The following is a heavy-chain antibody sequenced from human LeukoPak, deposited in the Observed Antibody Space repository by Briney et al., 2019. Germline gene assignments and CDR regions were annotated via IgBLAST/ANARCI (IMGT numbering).Heavy chain of an antibody. Sequence: YPGGSLRFSCAASGFTFSSYGMHWVRQAPGKGLEWVAVISFDGSNKYYGDSVKGRFTISRDSSKHTLYLQMNSLRAADTAVYYCERGSGYSYSFTGRERTKSRLDYWGQGTLVTVSS. D-gene: IGHD5-18*01. V-gene: IGHV3-30*03. CDR1: GFTFSSYG. CDR3: ERGSGYSYSFTGRERTKSRLDY. J-gene: IGHJ4*02. CDR2: ISFDGSNK.